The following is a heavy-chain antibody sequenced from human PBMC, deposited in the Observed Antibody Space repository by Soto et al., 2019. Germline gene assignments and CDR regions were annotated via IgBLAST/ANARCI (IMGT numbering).Heavy chain of an antibody. V-gene: IGHV3-23*01. CDR2: VSGTGGST. J-gene: IGHJ4*02. Sequence: EVQLLESGGGLVQPGGSLRLSCAASGFAFSAYSVSWVRQAPGKGLEWLSGVSGTGGSTYYADSVKGRYTISRDNSKNTLYLQMNTLRAEDTAVYYCAKSFGETWNYYYFDYWGQGTVVTVSS. CDR3: AKSFGETWNYYYFDY. CDR1: GFAFSAYS. D-gene: IGHD3-16*01.